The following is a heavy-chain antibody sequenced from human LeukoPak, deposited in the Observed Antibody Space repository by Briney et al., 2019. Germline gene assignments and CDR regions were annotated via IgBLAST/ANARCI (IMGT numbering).Heavy chain of an antibody. V-gene: IGHV4-61*02. Sequence: SETLSLTCTVSGGLISSGSYYWSWIRQPAGKGLEWIGRIYSSGSTNYNPALRSRLTISVDTSKNQFSLKLSSVTAADTAVYYCARESRYDFWSGGGYWGQGTLVTVSS. J-gene: IGHJ4*02. CDR1: GGLISSGSYY. CDR2: IYSSGST. CDR3: ARESRYDFWSGGGY. D-gene: IGHD3-3*01.